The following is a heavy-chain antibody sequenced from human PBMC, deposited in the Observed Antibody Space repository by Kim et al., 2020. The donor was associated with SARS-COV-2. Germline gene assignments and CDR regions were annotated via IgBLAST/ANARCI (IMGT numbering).Heavy chain of an antibody. Sequence: FQGRVTMTEDTSTDTAYMELSSLRSEDTAVYYCATGPGMKVGSYTAFDIWGQGTMVTVSS. J-gene: IGHJ3*02. CDR3: ATGPGMKVGSYTAFDI. V-gene: IGHV1-24*01. D-gene: IGHD1-26*01.